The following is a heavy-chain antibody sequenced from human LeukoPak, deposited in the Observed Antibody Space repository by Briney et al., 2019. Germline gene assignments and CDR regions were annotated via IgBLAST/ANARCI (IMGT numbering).Heavy chain of an antibody. D-gene: IGHD1-26*01. J-gene: IGHJ4*02. CDR1: GGSISSSSYY. CDR3: ASLPRGGSYLGGFDY. V-gene: IGHV4-39*01. CDR2: ICYSGST. Sequence: SETLSLTCTVSGGSISSSSYYWGWIRQPPGKGRVWIGSICYSGSTYYNPSLKRRVTISVDTSTNQSSLKLSSVTAADTAVYYCASLPRGGSYLGGFDYWGQGTLVTVSS.